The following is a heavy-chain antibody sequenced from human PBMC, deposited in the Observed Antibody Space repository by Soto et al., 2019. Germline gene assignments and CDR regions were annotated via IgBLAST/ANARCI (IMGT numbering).Heavy chain of an antibody. CDR2: ISGSGGST. D-gene: IGHD1-26*01. J-gene: IGHJ4*02. CDR3: AKDSSYSGSYYDYFDY. V-gene: IGHV3-23*01. Sequence: EVQLLESGGGLVQPGGSLRLSCAASGFTFSSYAMSWVRQAPGKGLEWVSAISGSGGSTYYADSVKGRFTISRDNSKNTLYLQMNGLRAEDTAVYYCAKDSSYSGSYYDYFDYWGQGTLVTVSS. CDR1: GFTFSSYA.